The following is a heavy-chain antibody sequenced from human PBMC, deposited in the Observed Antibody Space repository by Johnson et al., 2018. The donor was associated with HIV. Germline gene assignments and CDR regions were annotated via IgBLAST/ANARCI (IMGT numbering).Heavy chain of an antibody. CDR2: ISYDGSNK. Sequence: QVQLVESGGGVVQPGRSLRLSCAASGFTFSSYDMHWVRQAPGKGLEWVAVISYDGSNKYYADSVKGRFTISRDNSKNTLYLQMNSLRVEDTAVYYCAKGRIAVPDAFDIWGQGTMVTVSS. J-gene: IGHJ3*02. D-gene: IGHD6-19*01. CDR3: AKGRIAVPDAFDI. V-gene: IGHV3-30-3*01. CDR1: GFTFSSYD.